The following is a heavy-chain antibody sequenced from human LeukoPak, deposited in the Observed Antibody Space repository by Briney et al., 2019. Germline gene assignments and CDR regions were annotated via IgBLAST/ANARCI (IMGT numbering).Heavy chain of an antibody. D-gene: IGHD1-26*01. CDR3: ARHYGSGSYYPSY. J-gene: IGHJ4*02. Sequence: GGSLRLSCAASGFTFSSYEMNWVRQAPGKGLEWVSYISSSSSYIYYADSVKGRSTISRDNAKNSLYLQMNSLRAEDTAVYYCARHYGSGSYYPSYWGQGTLVTVSS. V-gene: IGHV3-21*05. CDR2: ISSSSSYI. CDR1: GFTFSSYE.